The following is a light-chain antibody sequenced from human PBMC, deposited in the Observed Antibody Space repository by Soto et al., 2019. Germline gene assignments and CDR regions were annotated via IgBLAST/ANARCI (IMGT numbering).Light chain of an antibody. V-gene: IGKV3-20*01. CDR3: QQFSSYPLT. CDR1: QSVSSSY. J-gene: IGKJ4*01. Sequence: EIVLTQSPGTLSLSPGERATLSCRASQSVSSSYLAWYQQKPGQAPRLLIYGASSRATGIPDRFSGGGSGTDFTLTISRLDPEDYAVYFCQQFSSYPLTFGGGTKVDI. CDR2: GAS.